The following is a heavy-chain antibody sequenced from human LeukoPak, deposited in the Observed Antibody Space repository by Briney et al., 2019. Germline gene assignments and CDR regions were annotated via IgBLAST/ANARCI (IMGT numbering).Heavy chain of an antibody. J-gene: IGHJ4*02. CDR2: IYTSGST. V-gene: IGHV4-38-2*02. D-gene: IGHD3-22*01. Sequence: SETLSLTCTVSGYSISSGYYWGWIRQPPGKGLEWIGHIYTSGSTNYNPSLKSRVTISVDTSKNQFSLKLSSVTAADTAVYYCARALFGYYDSSAYDYWGQGTLVTVSS. CDR3: ARALFGYYDSSAYDY. CDR1: GYSISSGYY.